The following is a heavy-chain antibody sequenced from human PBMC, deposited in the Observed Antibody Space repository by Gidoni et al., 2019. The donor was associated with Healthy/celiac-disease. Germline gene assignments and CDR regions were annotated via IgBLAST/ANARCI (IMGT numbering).Heavy chain of an antibody. CDR1: GFSLSNARLG. V-gene: IGHV2-26*01. CDR3: ARTLYDFWSCYPRRGCYYGMDV. CDR2: IFSNDEK. Sequence: QFTLKESGPVLVKPTETLTLTCTVSGFSLSNARLGVSWIRQPPGKALEWLAHIFSNDEKSYSTSRKSRLTISKDTSKSQVVLSMTNTDPVDRATYCCARTLYDFWSCYPRRGCYYGMDVWGQGTTVTVSS. D-gene: IGHD3-3*01. J-gene: IGHJ6*02.